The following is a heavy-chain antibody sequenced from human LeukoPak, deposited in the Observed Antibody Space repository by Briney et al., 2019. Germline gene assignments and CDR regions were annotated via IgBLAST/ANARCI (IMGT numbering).Heavy chain of an antibody. V-gene: IGHV3-23*01. Sequence: PGGSLRLSCAASGFTFSSYAMSWVRQAPGKGLEWVSAISGSGGSTYYADSVKGRFTISRDNSKNTLYLQMNSLRTEDTAVYYCARERADYGYYYGMDVWGQGTTVTVSS. CDR3: ARERADYGYYYGMDV. D-gene: IGHD4-17*01. CDR2: ISGSGGST. J-gene: IGHJ6*02. CDR1: GFTFSSYA.